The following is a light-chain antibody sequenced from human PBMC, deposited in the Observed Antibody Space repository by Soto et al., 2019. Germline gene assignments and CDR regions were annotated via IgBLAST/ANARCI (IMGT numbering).Light chain of an antibody. CDR1: SSDVGGYKY. CDR3: SSYTSNSIVV. CDR2: DVS. Sequence: QSVLTQPASVSGSPGQSITISCTGTSSDVGGYKYVSWYQQHPGKAPKLMIYDVSNRPSGASNRFSGSKSGNTASLTISGLQAEDEADYYCSSYTSNSIVVFGGGTKLTVL. J-gene: IGLJ2*01. V-gene: IGLV2-14*03.